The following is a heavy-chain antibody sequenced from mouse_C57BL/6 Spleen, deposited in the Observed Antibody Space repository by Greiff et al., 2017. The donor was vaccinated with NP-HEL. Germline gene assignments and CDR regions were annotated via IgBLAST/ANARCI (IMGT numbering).Heavy chain of an antibody. CDR2: IYPGSGNT. CDR1: GYTFTDYY. CDR3: ARDYYGAY. J-gene: IGHJ3*01. D-gene: IGHD1-1*01. Sequence: VQLQQSGAELVRPGASVKLSCKASGYTFTDYYINWVKQRPGQGLEWIARIYPGSGNTYYNEKFKGKATLTAEKSSSTAYMQLSSLTSEDSAVYFCARDYYGAYWGQGTLVTVSA. V-gene: IGHV1-76*01.